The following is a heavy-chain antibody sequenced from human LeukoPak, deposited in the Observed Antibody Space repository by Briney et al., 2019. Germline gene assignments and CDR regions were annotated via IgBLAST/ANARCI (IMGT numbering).Heavy chain of an antibody. Sequence: SETLSLTCTVSGGSISTYYWSWIRQPPGKGLEWMGYIYYTGTSYNPSLKSRVTISADTSKNQFSLNLSSVTAADTAVYYCASRKLGNDYWGQGTLVTVSS. V-gene: IGHV4-59*01. CDR1: GGSISTYY. CDR3: ASRKLGNDY. J-gene: IGHJ4*02. CDR2: IYYTGT. D-gene: IGHD7-27*01.